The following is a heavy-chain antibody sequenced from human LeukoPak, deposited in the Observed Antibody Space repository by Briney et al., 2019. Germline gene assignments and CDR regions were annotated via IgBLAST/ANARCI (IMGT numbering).Heavy chain of an antibody. CDR2: ISSDGTNQ. Sequence: GGSLRLSCAPSQFTLSYYAAHSVRQAPRKGLDWLALISSDGTNQYYAHSVKGRFTLSRDSRKNTLYLQMDSLKPEDTAVYYCATSTRGYTYTLDYWGQGTLVTVSS. J-gene: IGHJ4*02. V-gene: IGHV3-30*04. CDR3: ATSTRGYTYTLDY. CDR1: QFTLSYYA. D-gene: IGHD5-12*01.